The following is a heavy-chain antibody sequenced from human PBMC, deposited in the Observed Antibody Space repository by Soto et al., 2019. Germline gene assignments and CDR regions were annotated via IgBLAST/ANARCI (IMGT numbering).Heavy chain of an antibody. J-gene: IGHJ6*02. CDR3: ARGGFYDSSGARKYYYYGMNV. CDR2: ISAYDGYT. V-gene: IGHV1-18*01. D-gene: IGHD3-22*01. Sequence: QVQLVQSGAEVKKPGASVKVSCKASGYTFTSYGINWVRQAPGQGLEWLGWISAYDGYTNYAQILQGRVSMTTDTYTKTAYMELRSLRSDDTAMYYCARGGFYDSSGARKYYYYGMNVWGQGTTVTVSS. CDR1: GYTFTSYG.